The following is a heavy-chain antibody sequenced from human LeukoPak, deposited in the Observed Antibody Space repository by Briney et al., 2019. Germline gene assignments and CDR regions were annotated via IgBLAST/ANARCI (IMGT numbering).Heavy chain of an antibody. Sequence: GASVKVSCKASGYTFTDYYMHWVRQAPGQGVQWMGIINPITGRTSYAQEFQGRVTMTRDTSTSTFYMALSSLRSEDTAVYYCARPSGVGATLYYFDQWGQGTLVTVSS. D-gene: IGHD1-26*01. CDR2: INPITGRT. J-gene: IGHJ4*02. CDR3: ARPSGVGATLYYFDQ. V-gene: IGHV1-46*01. CDR1: GYTFTDYY.